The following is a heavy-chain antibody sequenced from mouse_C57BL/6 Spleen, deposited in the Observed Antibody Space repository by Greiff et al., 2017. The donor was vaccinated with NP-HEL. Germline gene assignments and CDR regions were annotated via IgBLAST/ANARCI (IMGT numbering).Heavy chain of an antibody. CDR3: ARSPITTVVATPTWFAY. J-gene: IGHJ3*01. D-gene: IGHD1-1*01. Sequence: QVQLQQPGAELVKPGASVKLSCKASGYTFTSYWMHWVKQRPGRGLEWIGRIDPNSGGTKYNEKFKSKATLTVDKPSSTAYMQLSSLTSEDSAVYFCARSPITTVVATPTWFAYWGQGTLVTVSA. V-gene: IGHV1-62-3*01. CDR2: IDPNSGGT. CDR1: GYTFTSYW.